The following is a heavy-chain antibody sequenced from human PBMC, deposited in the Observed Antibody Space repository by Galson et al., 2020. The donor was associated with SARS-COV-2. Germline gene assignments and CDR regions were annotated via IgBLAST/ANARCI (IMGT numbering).Heavy chain of an antibody. CDR2: ISSSSSYI. D-gene: IGHD5-12*01. V-gene: IGHV3-21*01. CDR1: GFTFSSYS. CDR3: ARDWGYSGYDSAEYFQH. J-gene: IGHJ1*01. Sequence: LDAGGSLRLSCAASGFTFSSYSMNWVRQAPGKGLEWVSSISSSSSYIYYADSVKGRFTISRDNAKNSLYLQMNSLRAEDTAVYYCARDWGYSGYDSAEYFQHWGQGTLVTVSS.